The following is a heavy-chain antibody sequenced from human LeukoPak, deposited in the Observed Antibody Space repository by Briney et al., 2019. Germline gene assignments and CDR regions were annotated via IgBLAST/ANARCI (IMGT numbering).Heavy chain of an antibody. V-gene: IGHV3-30*02. CDR1: GFTFSSYW. Sequence: GGSLRLSCAASGFTFSSYWMSWVRQAPDKGLEWVAFIRYDGSKKYYVDSVKSRFTISRDNSKNMVYLQMNSLRAEDTAVYYCAKDWARLKWFGESLSSRPSRHYMDVWGKGTTVTISS. D-gene: IGHD3-10*01. J-gene: IGHJ6*03. CDR2: IRYDGSKK. CDR3: AKDWARLKWFGESLSSRPSRHYMDV.